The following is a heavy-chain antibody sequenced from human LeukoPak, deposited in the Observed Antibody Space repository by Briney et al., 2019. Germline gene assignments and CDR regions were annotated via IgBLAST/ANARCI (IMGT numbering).Heavy chain of an antibody. J-gene: IGHJ4*02. D-gene: IGHD1-26*01. V-gene: IGHV3-30*18. CDR1: EFTFSSYG. Sequence: PGGSLRVSCAASEFTFSSYGMHWVRQAPGKGLEWVAVISYDGSNKYYEDSVKGRFTISRDNSKNTLYLQMNSLRTEDTAVYYCAKDPQVGATRGYYFDYWGQGTLVTVSS. CDR2: ISYDGSNK. CDR3: AKDPQVGATRGYYFDY.